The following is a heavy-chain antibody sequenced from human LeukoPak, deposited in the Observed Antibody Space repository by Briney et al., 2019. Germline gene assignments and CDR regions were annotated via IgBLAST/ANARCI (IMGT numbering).Heavy chain of an antibody. CDR2: ISYDGSNK. CDR1: GFTFSSYA. J-gene: IGHJ4*02. D-gene: IGHD3-22*01. V-gene: IGHV3-30*04. CDR3: ARDLWYYDSSGYLDY. Sequence: PGGSLRLSCAASGFTFSSYAMHWVRQAPGKGLEWVAVISYDGSNKYYADSVKGRFTISRDNSKNTLFLQMNSLRAEDTAVYYCARDLWYYDSSGYLDYWGQGTLVTVSS.